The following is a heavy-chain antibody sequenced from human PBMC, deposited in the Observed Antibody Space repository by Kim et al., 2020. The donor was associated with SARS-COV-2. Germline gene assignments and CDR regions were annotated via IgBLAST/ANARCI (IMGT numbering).Heavy chain of an antibody. Sequence: GGSLRLSCAASGFTFSSYWMSWVRQAPGKGLEWVANIKQDGSEKYYVDSVKGRFTISRDNAKNSLYLQMNSLRAEDTAVYYCARGPHEYSNYRPVYYYYYGMDVWGQGPTVTVSS. J-gene: IGHJ6*02. D-gene: IGHD4-4*01. V-gene: IGHV3-7*03. CDR2: IKQDGSEK. CDR3: ARGPHEYSNYRPVYYYYYGMDV. CDR1: GFTFSSYW.